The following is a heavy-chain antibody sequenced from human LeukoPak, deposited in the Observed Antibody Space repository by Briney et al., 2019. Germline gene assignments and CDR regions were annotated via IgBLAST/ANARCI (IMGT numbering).Heavy chain of an antibody. CDR2: ISSSSSYI. CDR1: GFTVSSNY. J-gene: IGHJ3*02. V-gene: IGHV3-21*01. D-gene: IGHD3-22*01. CDR3: ARDRYYYDSSAAFDI. Sequence: PGGSLRLSCAASGFTVSSNYMSWVRQAPGKGLEWVSSISSSSSYIYYADSVKGRFTISRDNAKNSLYLQMNSLRAEDTAVYYCARDRYYYDSSAAFDIWGQGTMVTVSS.